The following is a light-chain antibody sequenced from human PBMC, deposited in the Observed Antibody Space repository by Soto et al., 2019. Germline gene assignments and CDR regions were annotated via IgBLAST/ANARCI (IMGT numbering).Light chain of an antibody. J-gene: IGKJ4*01. V-gene: IGKV3-11*01. CDR3: QQRSNWPLT. CDR2: DAS. CDR1: QSVSNY. Sequence: EIVLTQSPATLSLSPGERATLSYRASQSVSNYLAWYQQKPGQAPRLLIYDASNRATGIPARFSGSGSGTDFTLTIRSLEPEDFAVYYCQQRSNWPLTFGGGTKVEIK.